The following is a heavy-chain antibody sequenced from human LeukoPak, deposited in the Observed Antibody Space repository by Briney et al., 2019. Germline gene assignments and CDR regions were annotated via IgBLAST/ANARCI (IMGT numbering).Heavy chain of an antibody. CDR3: ARDLYSNYSFLYYYYYGMDV. Sequence: GGSLRLSCAASGFTFSSYSMNWVSQAPGKGLEWDSYISSSSTIYYADSVKGRFTISRDNAKNSLYLQMNSLRDEDTAVYYCARDLYSNYSFLYYYYYGMDVWGQGTTVTVSS. J-gene: IGHJ6*02. V-gene: IGHV3-48*02. CDR1: GFTFSSYS. D-gene: IGHD4-11*01. CDR2: ISSSSTI.